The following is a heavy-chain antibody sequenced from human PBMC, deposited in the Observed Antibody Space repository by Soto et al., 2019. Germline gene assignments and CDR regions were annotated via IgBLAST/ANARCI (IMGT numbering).Heavy chain of an antibody. CDR1: GGTFSSYA. D-gene: IGHD3-22*01. Sequence: GASVKVSCKASGGTFSSYAISWVRQAPGQGLEWMGGIIPIFGTANNAQKFQGRVTITADESTSTAYMELSSLRSEDTAVYYCARASSNYYDSRPFDYWGQGTLVTVSS. J-gene: IGHJ4*02. CDR2: IIPIFGTA. CDR3: ARASSNYYDSRPFDY. V-gene: IGHV1-69*13.